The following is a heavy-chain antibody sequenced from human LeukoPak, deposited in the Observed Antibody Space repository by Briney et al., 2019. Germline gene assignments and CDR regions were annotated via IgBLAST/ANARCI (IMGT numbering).Heavy chain of an antibody. D-gene: IGHD1-1*01. Sequence: PGGSLRLSCAASGFTFSSYSMNWVRQAPGKGLEWVSYISSSSSTIYYADSVKGRFTISRDNAKNSLYLQMNSLRAEDTAVYYCARDGNWNGRGKAFDIWGQGTMVTVSS. CDR3: ARDGNWNGRGKAFDI. CDR1: GFTFSSYS. J-gene: IGHJ3*02. V-gene: IGHV3-48*04. CDR2: ISSSSSTI.